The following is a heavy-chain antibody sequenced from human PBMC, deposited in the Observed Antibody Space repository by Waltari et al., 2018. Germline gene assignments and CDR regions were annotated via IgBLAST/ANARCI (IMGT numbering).Heavy chain of an antibody. CDR3: TTDQGDSYTFYSFDY. CDR2: MKTQSDGGVAT. CDR1: GFTFSNTW. D-gene: IGHD3-16*02. J-gene: IGHJ4*02. V-gene: IGHV3-15*01. Sequence: EVQLVESGGGLVNPGGSLRLSCAASGFTFSNTWMDWVRQASGKGWEGIARMKTQSDGGVATYDAAPVTGRFTVSRDDSKNMLYLQMSSLKTEDTAMYYCTTDQGDSYTFYSFDYWGQGTLVTVSS.